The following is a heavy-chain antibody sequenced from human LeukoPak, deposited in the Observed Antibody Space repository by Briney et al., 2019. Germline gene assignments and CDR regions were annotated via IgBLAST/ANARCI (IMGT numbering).Heavy chain of an antibody. CDR1: GGSISSYY. V-gene: IGHV4-59*01. J-gene: IGHJ6*02. D-gene: IGHD3-22*01. CDR3: ARDRYYDSSGYYYPYYYGMDV. CDR2: IYYSGST. Sequence: PSETLSLTCTVSGGSISSYYWSWIRQPPGKGLEWIGYIYYSGSTNYNPSLKSRVTISEDTSKNQFSLKLSSVTAADTAVYYCARDRYYDSSGYYYPYYYGMDVWGQGTTVTVSS.